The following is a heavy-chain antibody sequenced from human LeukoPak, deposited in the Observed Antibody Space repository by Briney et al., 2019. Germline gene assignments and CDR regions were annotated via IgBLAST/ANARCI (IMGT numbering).Heavy chain of an antibody. Sequence: SETLSLTCTVSGGSISSYYWSWIRQPPGKGLEWIGYIYYSGSTNYNPPLKSRVTISVDTSKSQFSLKLSSVTAADTAVYYCARQGSNYVHDAFDIWGQGTMVTVSS. CDR3: ARQGSNYVHDAFDI. CDR2: IYYSGST. J-gene: IGHJ3*02. D-gene: IGHD4-11*01. CDR1: GGSISSYY. V-gene: IGHV4-59*08.